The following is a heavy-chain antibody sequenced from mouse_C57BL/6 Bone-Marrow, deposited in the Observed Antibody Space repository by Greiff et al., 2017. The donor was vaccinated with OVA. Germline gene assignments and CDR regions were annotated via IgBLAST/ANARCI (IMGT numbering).Heavy chain of an antibody. CDR2: ISNGGGST. CDR3: ASRGDYDGHYYAMDY. J-gene: IGHJ4*01. V-gene: IGHV5-12*01. D-gene: IGHD2-4*01. Sequence: DVMLVESGGGLVQPGGSLKLSCAASGFTFSDYYMYWVRQTPEKRLEWVAYISNGGGSTYYPDTVKGRFTISRDNAKNTLYLQMSRLKSEDTAMYYCASRGDYDGHYYAMDYWGQGTSVTVSS. CDR1: GFTFSDYY.